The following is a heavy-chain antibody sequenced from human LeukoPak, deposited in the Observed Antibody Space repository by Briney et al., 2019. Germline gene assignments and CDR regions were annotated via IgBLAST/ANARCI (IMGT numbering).Heavy chain of an antibody. CDR1: GFTFSSYE. D-gene: IGHD3-22*01. CDR2: IYSGGST. J-gene: IGHJ4*02. Sequence: GGSLRLSCAASGFTFSSYEMNWVRQAPGKGLEWVSVIYSGGSTYYADSVKGRFTISRDNSKNTLYLQMNSLRAEDTAVYYCALQSVVIRNFDYWGQGTLVTVSS. V-gene: IGHV3-66*02. CDR3: ALQSVVIRNFDY.